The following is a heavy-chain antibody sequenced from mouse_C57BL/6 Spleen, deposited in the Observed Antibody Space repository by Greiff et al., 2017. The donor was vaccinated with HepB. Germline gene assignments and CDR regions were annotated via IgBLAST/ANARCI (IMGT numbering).Heavy chain of an antibody. D-gene: IGHD1-1*01. CDR2: IDPETGGT. CDR1: GYTFTDYE. J-gene: IGHJ2*01. Sequence: VQLQQSGAELVRPGASVTLSCKASGYTFTDYEMHWVKQTPVHGLEWIGAIDPETGGTVYNQKFKGKAILTADKSSSTAYMELRSLTSEDSAVYYCTRVDGSSYVYFDYWGQGTTLTVSS. V-gene: IGHV1-15*01. CDR3: TRVDGSSYVYFDY.